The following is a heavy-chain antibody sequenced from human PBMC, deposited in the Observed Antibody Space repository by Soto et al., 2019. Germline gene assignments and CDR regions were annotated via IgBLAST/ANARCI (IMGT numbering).Heavy chain of an antibody. V-gene: IGHV3-33*01. CDR1: GFSFSNSV. J-gene: IGHJ3*02. Sequence: HPGGSLRLSCAASGFSFSNSVIHWVRQAPGRGLEWVAVISTDERNEDYAESVKGRFTISRDNSKSTLYLQMNSLRAEDTAVYYCARGLIKLAGGAFDIWGQGTMVTVSS. CDR3: ARGLIKLAGGAFDI. CDR2: ISTDERNE. D-gene: IGHD3-16*01.